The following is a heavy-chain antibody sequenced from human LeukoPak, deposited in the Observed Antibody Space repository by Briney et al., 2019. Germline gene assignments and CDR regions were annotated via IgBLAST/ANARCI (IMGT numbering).Heavy chain of an antibody. Sequence: SETLSLTCTVSGGSISSYYWSWIRQPPGKGLEWIGYIYYSGSTNYNPSLKSRVTISVDMSKNQFSLKLSSVTAADTAVYYCARYRGYYGMDVWGQGTTVTVSS. J-gene: IGHJ6*02. V-gene: IGHV4-59*01. CDR2: IYYSGST. CDR1: GGSISSYY. D-gene: IGHD3-10*01. CDR3: ARYRGYYGMDV.